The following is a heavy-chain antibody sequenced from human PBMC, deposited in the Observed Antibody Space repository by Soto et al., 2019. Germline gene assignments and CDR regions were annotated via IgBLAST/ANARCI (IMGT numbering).Heavy chain of an antibody. Sequence: GGSLRLSCAASGFSFSTSTMNWVRQARGKGLEWVSYISSGSTTIYYADSVKGRFTISRDNGKNSLYLQMNSLRDEDTAVYYCARVRRNDASDYYGMDVWGQGTTVTVSS. CDR2: ISSGSTTI. CDR1: GFSFSTST. J-gene: IGHJ6*02. V-gene: IGHV3-48*02. CDR3: ARVRRNDASDYYGMDV. D-gene: IGHD1-1*01.